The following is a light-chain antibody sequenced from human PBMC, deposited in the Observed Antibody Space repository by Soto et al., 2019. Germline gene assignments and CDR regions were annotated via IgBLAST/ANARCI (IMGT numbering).Light chain of an antibody. J-gene: IGKJ4*01. CDR2: KAS. V-gene: IGKV1-9*01. CDR3: HQYSNLPVT. CDR1: QGISSY. Sequence: DIQLTQSPSFLSASVGDRVTITCRASQGISSYLAWYQQKPGKAPKLLIYKASTLKSGVPSRFSGSGSGTEFTLTISSLQSEDFAVYYCHQYSNLPVTFGGGTKVDIK.